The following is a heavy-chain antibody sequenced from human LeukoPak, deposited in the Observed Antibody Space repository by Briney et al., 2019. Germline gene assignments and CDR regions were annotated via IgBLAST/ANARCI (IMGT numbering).Heavy chain of an antibody. CDR2: INHSGST. CDR1: GGSSSGYY. V-gene: IGHV4-34*01. D-gene: IGHD3-10*01. J-gene: IGHJ6*03. Sequence: SETLSLTCAVYGGSSSGYYWSWIRQPPGKGLEWIGEINHSGSTNYNPSLKSRVTISVDTSKNQFSLKLSSVTAADTAVYYCAREGITMVRGVITPYYYYYMDVWGKGTTVTVSS. CDR3: AREGITMVRGVITPYYYYYMDV.